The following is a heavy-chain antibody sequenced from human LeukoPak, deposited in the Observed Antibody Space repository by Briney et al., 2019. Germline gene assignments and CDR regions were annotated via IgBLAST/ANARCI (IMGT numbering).Heavy chain of an antibody. CDR3: ARTRYYYDSSDYYYDY. D-gene: IGHD3-22*01. CDR2: IKQDGSEK. V-gene: IGHV3-7*01. Sequence: GGSLRLSCAASGFTFSSYWMSWVRQAPGKGLEWVANIKQDGSEKYYVDSVKGRFTISRDNAKNSLYLQMNSLRAEDTAVYYCARTRYYYDSSDYYYDYWGQGTLVTVSS. CDR1: GFTFSSYW. J-gene: IGHJ4*02.